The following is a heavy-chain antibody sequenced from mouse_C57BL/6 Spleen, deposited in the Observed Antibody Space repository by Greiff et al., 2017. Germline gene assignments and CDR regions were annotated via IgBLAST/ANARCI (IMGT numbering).Heavy chain of an antibody. D-gene: IGHD2-3*01. J-gene: IGHJ4*01. V-gene: IGHV1-81*01. Sequence: VQLQQSGAELARPGASVKLSCKASGYTFTSYGLSWVKQRTGQGLEWIGEIYPRSGNTYYNAKFKGKAPLTADKSSSTAYIELRSLTSEDSAVYFCATIYDGYFPYAMDYWGQGTSVTVSS. CDR2: IYPRSGNT. CDR1: GYTFTSYG. CDR3: ATIYDGYFPYAMDY.